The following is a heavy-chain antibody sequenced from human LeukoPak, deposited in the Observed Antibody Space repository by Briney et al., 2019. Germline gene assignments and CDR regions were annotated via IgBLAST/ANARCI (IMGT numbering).Heavy chain of an antibody. CDR3: ARPMTTVVFDGFDI. Sequence: SETLSLTCTVSGGSISSSSYYWGWIRQPPGKGLEWIGSIYYSGSTYYNPSLKSRVTISVDTSTNQFSLKVSPVTAADTAVYYCARPMTTVVFDGFDIWGQGTMVIVSS. D-gene: IGHD4-23*01. J-gene: IGHJ3*02. CDR1: GGSISSSSYY. CDR2: IYYSGST. V-gene: IGHV4-39*01.